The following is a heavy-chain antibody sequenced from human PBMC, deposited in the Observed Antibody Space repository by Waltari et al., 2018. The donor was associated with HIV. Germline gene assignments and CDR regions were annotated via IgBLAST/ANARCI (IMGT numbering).Heavy chain of an antibody. J-gene: IGHJ6*02. CDR3: ARGGTTKNGMDV. CDR1: GGSLGTYS. Sequence: QVHMQESGPGLVKPSETLSLTCPVSGGSLGTYSWSWTRQPPGKGLEWIGYIYYTGSTNYNPSLKSRVTVSVDTSKNQFSLKLSSVIAADTAVYYCARGGTTKNGMDVWGQGTTVTVSS. V-gene: IGHV4-59*01. CDR2: IYYTGST. D-gene: IGHD1-7*01.